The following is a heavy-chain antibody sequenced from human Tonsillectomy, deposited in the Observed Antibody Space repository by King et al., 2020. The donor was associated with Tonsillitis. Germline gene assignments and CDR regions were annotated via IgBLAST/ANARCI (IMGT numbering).Heavy chain of an antibody. V-gene: IGHV3-64D*06. Sequence: VQLVESGGGLVQPGGSLRLSCSASGFTFSRYAMHWVRQAPGKGLEYVSAIISNGGSTYYADSVKGRFTISRDNSRNTLYLQVRNLRAEDTAVYYRVKDLGFGEGAFDIWGQGTMVTVSS. D-gene: IGHD3-10*01. CDR2: IISNGGST. J-gene: IGHJ3*02. CDR3: VKDLGFGEGAFDI. CDR1: GFTFSRYA.